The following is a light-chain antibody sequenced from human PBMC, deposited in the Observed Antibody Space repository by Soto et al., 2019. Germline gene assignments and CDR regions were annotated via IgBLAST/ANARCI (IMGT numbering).Light chain of an antibody. Sequence: EIVLTQSPGTLSLSPGERATLSCRASQSVSSSYLAWYQQKPGKAPRLLIYGASSRATGIPDRFSGSGSGTDFTLTISRLEPEDVAVYYWQQYGSSPRTFGQGTKVEIK. V-gene: IGKV3-20*01. CDR1: QSVSSSY. J-gene: IGKJ1*01. CDR3: QQYGSSPRT. CDR2: GAS.